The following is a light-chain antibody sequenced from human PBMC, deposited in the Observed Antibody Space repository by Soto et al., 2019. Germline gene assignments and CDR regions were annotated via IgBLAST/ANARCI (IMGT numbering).Light chain of an antibody. V-gene: IGKV1-9*01. CDR3: QQYHNWPPIT. CDR2: AAS. Sequence: IQLTQSPSSLSPSVGDSVTITCRASQGISSYLAWYQQKPGKAXKLLVYAASTLQSGVTSRFSGSGCGTDFTLTIRSLQPDDLAVYYCQQYHNWPPITFGQGTRLEI. J-gene: IGKJ5*01. CDR1: QGISSY.